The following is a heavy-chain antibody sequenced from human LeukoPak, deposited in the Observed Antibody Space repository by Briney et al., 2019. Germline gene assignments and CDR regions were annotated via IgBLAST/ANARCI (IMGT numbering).Heavy chain of an antibody. CDR2: IKQDGSEK. CDR1: GFTFSSYW. J-gene: IGHJ6*03. CDR3: ARRDIVVVPATEGEDYYYYYMDV. Sequence: HPGGSLRLSCAASGFTFSSYWMSWVRQAPGKAREWVADIKQDGSEKYYVDSVKGRFTISRDNAKNSLYLQMNSLRAEDTAVYYCARRDIVVVPATEGEDYYYYYMDVWGKGTTVTVSS. V-gene: IGHV3-7*01. D-gene: IGHD2-2*01.